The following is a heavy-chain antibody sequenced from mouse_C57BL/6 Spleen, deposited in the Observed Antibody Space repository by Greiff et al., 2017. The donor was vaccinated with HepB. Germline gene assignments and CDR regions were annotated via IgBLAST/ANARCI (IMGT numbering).Heavy chain of an antibody. V-gene: IGHV5-15*01. CDR1: GFTFSDYG. CDR3: ARLDDSTFAY. J-gene: IGHJ3*01. Sequence: EVQGVESGGGLVQPGGSLKLSCAASGFTFSDYGMAWVRQAPRKGPEWVAFISNLAYSIYYADTVTGRFTISRENAKNTLYLEMSSLRSEDTAMYYCARLDDSTFAYWGQGTLVTVSA. D-gene: IGHD2-4*01. CDR2: ISNLAYSI.